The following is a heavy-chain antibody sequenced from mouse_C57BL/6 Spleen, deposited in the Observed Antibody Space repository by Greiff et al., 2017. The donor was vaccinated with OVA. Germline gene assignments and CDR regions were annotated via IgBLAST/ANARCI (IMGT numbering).Heavy chain of an antibody. D-gene: IGHD1-1*02. CDR1: GFTFSSYG. CDR2: ISSGGSYT. CDR3: ARHGNYGMDY. Sequence: EVKVVESGGDLVKPGGSLKLSCAASGFTFSSYGMSWVRQTPDKRLEWVATISSGGSYTYYPDSVKGRFTISRDNAKNALYLQMSSLKSEDTAVYYCARHGNYGMDYWGQGTSVTVSS. J-gene: IGHJ4*01. V-gene: IGHV5-6*01.